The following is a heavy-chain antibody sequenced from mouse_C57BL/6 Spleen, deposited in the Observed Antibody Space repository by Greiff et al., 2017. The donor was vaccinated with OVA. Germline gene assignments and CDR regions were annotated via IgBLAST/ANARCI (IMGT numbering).Heavy chain of an antibody. V-gene: IGHV2-2*01. Sequence: VKLVESGPGLVQPSQSLSITCTVSGFSLTSYGVHWVRQSPGKGLEWLGVIWSGGSTDYNAAFISRLSISKDNSKSQVFFKMNSLQADDTAIYYCATRCEGYAMDYWGQGTSVTVSS. CDR1: GFSLTSYG. J-gene: IGHJ4*01. CDR3: ATRCEGYAMDY. CDR2: IWSGGST.